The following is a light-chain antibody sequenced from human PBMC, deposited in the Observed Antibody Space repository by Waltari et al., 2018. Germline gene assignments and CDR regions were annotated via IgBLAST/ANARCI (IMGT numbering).Light chain of an antibody. Sequence: DIVMTQSPDSLAVSLGERATINCKSSQSILYSSSNMNYLAGYQQKPGQPPKLLIYCASTRESGCPDRFSGSGSGTDFTLTISSLQAEDVAVYYCQQYYGSPPYTFGQGTKLEIK. CDR2: CAS. CDR3: QQYYGSPPYT. J-gene: IGKJ2*01. V-gene: IGKV4-1*01. CDR1: QSILYSSSNMNY.